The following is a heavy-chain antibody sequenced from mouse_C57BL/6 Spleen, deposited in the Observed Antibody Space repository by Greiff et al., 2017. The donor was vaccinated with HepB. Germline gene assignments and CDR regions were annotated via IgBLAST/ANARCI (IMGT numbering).Heavy chain of an antibody. CDR3: ARAPYYYGSSYGYFDV. Sequence: EVKLVESGGGLVKPGGSLKLSCAASGFTFSDYGIHWVRQAPEKGLEWVAYISSGSSTIYYADTVKGRFTISRDNAKNTLFLQMTSLRSEDTAMYYCARAPYYYGSSYGYFDVWGTGTTVTVSS. V-gene: IGHV5-17*01. CDR2: ISSGSSTI. CDR1: GFTFSDYG. D-gene: IGHD1-1*01. J-gene: IGHJ1*03.